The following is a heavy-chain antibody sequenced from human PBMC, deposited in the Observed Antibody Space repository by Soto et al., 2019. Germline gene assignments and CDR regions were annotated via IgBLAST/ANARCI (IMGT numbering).Heavy chain of an antibody. CDR1: GGSFSGYY. CDR3: ARGYCSGGSCYSEDY. J-gene: IGHJ4*02. D-gene: IGHD2-15*01. CDR2: INHSGST. Sequence: PSETLSLTCAVYGGSFSGYYWSWIRQPPGKGLEWIGEINHSGSTNYNPSLKSRVTISVDTSKNQFSLKLSSVTAADTAVYYCARGYCSGGSCYSEDYWGQGTLVTVSS. V-gene: IGHV4-34*01.